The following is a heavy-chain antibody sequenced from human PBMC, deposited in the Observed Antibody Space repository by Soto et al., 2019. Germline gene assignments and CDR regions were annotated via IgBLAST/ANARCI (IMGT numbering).Heavy chain of an antibody. V-gene: IGHV3-48*03. J-gene: IGHJ6*02. CDR3: ARNYGMDV. Sequence: EVQLVESGGGLVQPGGSLRLSCAASGFTFSSYVMNWVRQAPGKGLEWGSYSGSSGTAIYYADSVKGRFTIYRDNANNSLYMQMNSLRVEDTAVYYCARNYGMDVWGQGTTVTVSS. CDR1: GFTFSSYV. CDR2: SGSSGTAI.